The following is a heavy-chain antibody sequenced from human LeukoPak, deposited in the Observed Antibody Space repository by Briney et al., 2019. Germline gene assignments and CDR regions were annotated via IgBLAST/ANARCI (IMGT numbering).Heavy chain of an antibody. J-gene: IGHJ4*02. Sequence: GRSLRLSCEASGFRFSTYALHWVRQAPGKGLEWVAVLSSDGSKDYYADSVKGRFTISRDNSKNTLYLQMNSLRAEDTAVYYCAKDLTVPYYYDSSGSRPADYWGQGTLVTVSS. D-gene: IGHD3-22*01. V-gene: IGHV3-30*18. CDR3: AKDLTVPYYYDSSGSRPADY. CDR2: LSSDGSKD. CDR1: GFRFSTYA.